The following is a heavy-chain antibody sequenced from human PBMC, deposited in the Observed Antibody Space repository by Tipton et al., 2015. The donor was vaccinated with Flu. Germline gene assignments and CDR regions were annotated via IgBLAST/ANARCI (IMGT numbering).Heavy chain of an antibody. CDR2: IKTVTDDGPP. D-gene: IGHD3-3*01. CDR1: GFTFSNAW. CDR3: TMQMFDVWSGYSSFFGD. V-gene: IGHV3-15*01. J-gene: IGHJ4*02. Sequence: SLRLSCAASGFTFSNAWMTWIRQAPGKGLEWVGRIKTVTDDGPPDYAAPVKGRFTISRHDSRNTLYLQMNDLRPDDTGIYYCTMQMFDVWSGYSSFFGDWGRGTLVTVSS.